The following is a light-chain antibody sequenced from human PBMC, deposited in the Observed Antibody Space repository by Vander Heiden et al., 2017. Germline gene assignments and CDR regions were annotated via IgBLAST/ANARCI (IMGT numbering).Light chain of an antibody. V-gene: IGKV1-39*01. Sequence: DIQMTQSPSSLSASVGDRVTITCRASQSISSYLNWYQQKPGKAPKLLIYAASSLQSAVPSRLSRSGSGTDFTLTISMLQPEHFATYYCQQCDSTPLTFGGGSKVEIK. J-gene: IGKJ4*01. CDR3: QQCDSTPLT. CDR1: QSISSY. CDR2: AAS.